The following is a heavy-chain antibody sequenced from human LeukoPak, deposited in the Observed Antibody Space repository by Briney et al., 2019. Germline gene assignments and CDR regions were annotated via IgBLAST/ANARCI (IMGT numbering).Heavy chain of an antibody. CDR1: AFTFSTYA. V-gene: IGHV3-64D*06. CDR2: ISSNGAAT. CDR3: VKDLRGTRALDY. J-gene: IGHJ4*02. Sequence: GRSLRLSCSASAFTFSTYAMHWVRQAPGNGLEYVSVISSNGAATHYADSVKGRFTISRDNSENTLFLHMRSLRDEDTAVYYCVKDLRGTRALDYWGQGTLVTVSS.